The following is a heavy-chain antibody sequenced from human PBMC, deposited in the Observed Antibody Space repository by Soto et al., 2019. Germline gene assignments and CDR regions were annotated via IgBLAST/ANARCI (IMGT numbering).Heavy chain of an antibody. Sequence: HLGGSLRLSCAASGFTFSTYWMTWVRQAPGKGLEWVANINQYGSEKYYVDSVKGRFTISRDNAKNSLYLQMNSLRAEDTAVYYCARGRYYGSGSLIAFDIWGQGTMVTVSS. CDR2: INQYGSEK. J-gene: IGHJ3*02. CDR3: ARGRYYGSGSLIAFDI. D-gene: IGHD3-10*01. V-gene: IGHV3-7*01. CDR1: GFTFSTYW.